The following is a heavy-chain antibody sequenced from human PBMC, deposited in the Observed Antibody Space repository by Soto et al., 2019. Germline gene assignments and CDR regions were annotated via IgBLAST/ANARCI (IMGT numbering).Heavy chain of an antibody. Sequence: QVQLQESGPGLVKPSETLSLTCTVSSGSISSSYWSWIRQSPGTGLEWLGKIYYIGHTNYNPSLKSRLTISVDTSRNQFSLRLSSLTTADPAVYYCARECINSDCSGFDHWGQGILVTVSA. V-gene: IGHV4-59*01. CDR1: SGSISSSY. J-gene: IGHJ4*02. CDR3: ARECINSDCSGFDH. D-gene: IGHD2-21*02. CDR2: IYYIGHT.